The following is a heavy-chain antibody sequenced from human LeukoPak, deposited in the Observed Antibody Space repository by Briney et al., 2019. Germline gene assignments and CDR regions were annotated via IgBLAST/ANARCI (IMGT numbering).Heavy chain of an antibody. V-gene: IGHV1-18*01. D-gene: IGHD1-26*01. CDR2: ISAYNGNT. J-gene: IGHJ3*02. CDR3: ARFYVGLDAFGI. Sequence: IGWISAYNGNTNYAQKLQARVTMTTDTSTSTAYMELRSLRSDDTAVYYCARFYVGLDAFGIWGQGTMVTVSS.